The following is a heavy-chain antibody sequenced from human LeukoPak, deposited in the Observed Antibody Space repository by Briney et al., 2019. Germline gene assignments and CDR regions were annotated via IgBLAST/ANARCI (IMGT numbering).Heavy chain of an antibody. D-gene: IGHD4-23*01. J-gene: IGHJ6*03. Sequence: SETLSLTCTISGGSISNYYWSWIRQSPKKGLEWLGCIFYSGSTNYSPSLKSRVTISVDTYKNQYSPKLTSVTAADTAVYYCARATPHYYYYVDVWVEGTTVTVSS. CDR3: ARATPHYYYYVDV. CDR1: GGSISNYY. CDR2: IFYSGST. V-gene: IGHV4-59*01.